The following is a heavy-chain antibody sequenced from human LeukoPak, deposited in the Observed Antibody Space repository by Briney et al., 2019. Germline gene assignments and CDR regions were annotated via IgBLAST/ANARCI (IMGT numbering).Heavy chain of an antibody. CDR3: TRGLDVFDI. J-gene: IGHJ3*02. CDR2: IRQDGSEK. V-gene: IGHV3-7*03. Sequence: PGGSLRLSCVVSGLTSRSYSMSWVRQAPGKGLEWVANIRQDGSEKYYVDSVKGRFTISRDNAKNSLYLQMNSLRAEDTAMFYCTRGLDVFDIWGRGTMVTVSS. CDR1: GLTSRSYS.